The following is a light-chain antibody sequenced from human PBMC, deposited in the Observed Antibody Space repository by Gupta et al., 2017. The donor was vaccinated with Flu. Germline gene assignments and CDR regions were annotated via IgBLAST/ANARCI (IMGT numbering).Light chain of an antibody. CDR3: YSPDNTNNNHVV. CDR2: AKN. CDR1: SLRNSY. J-gene: IGLJ2*01. V-gene: IGLV3-19*01. Sequence: SSALTQDPAVSVVLGQTVRITCQGDSLRNSYASWYQQKPGQAPVLVILAKNIRRSGSPDRFSCASSGNTASLIITAAQAEDEADDYCYSPDNTNNNHVVFGGGTKLTVL.